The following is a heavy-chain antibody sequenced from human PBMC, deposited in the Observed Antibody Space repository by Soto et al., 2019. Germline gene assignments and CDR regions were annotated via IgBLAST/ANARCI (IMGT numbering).Heavy chain of an antibody. J-gene: IGHJ4*02. CDR2: IYYSGST. D-gene: IGHD6-13*01. Sequence: QVQLQESGPGLVKPSETLSLTCTVSGGSVSSGSYYWSWIRQPPGKGLEWIGYIYYSGSTNYNPSLQSRVTISVDTSKNQFSLKLSSVTAADTAVYYCARVSIAAAGIFDYWGQGTLVTVSS. CDR1: GGSVSSGSYY. CDR3: ARVSIAAAGIFDY. V-gene: IGHV4-61*01.